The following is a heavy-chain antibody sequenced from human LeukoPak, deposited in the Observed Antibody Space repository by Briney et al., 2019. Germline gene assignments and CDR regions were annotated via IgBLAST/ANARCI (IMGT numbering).Heavy chain of an antibody. CDR2: ISSSSSYI. V-gene: IGHV3-21*01. Sequence: PGGSLRLSCAASGFTFSSYSMNWVRQAPGKGLEWVSSISSSSSYIYYADSVKGRFTISRDNAKNSLYLQMNSLRAEETAVYYCARDAIYGGKTFGYWGQGTLVTVSS. CDR3: ARDAIYGGKTFGY. D-gene: IGHD4-23*01. J-gene: IGHJ4*02. CDR1: GFTFSSYS.